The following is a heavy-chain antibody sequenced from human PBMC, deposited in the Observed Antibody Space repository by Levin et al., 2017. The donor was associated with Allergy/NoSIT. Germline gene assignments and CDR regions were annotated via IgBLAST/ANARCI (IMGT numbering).Heavy chain of an antibody. Sequence: KISCKASGGTFSSYAISWVRQAPGQGLEWMGGIIPIFGTANYAQKFQGRVTITADKSTSTAYMELSSLRSEDTAVYYCAGCSSTSCYTAPTGKYYYYDYGMDVWGQGTTVTVSS. CDR1: GGTFSSYA. CDR3: AGCSSTSCYTAPTGKYYYYDYGMDV. D-gene: IGHD2-2*02. J-gene: IGHJ6*02. V-gene: IGHV1-69*06. CDR2: IIPIFGTA.